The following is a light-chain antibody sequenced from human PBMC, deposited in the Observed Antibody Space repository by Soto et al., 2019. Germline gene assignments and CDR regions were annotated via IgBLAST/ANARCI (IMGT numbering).Light chain of an antibody. CDR1: QSVSSY. Sequence: EIVLTQSPATLSLSPGERATLSCRASQSVSSYLAWYQQKPGQAPRLLIYDASNRATGIPARFSGSGSGTDFTLTSSRLEPEDFAVYYCQQRSNWLTFGGGNKVEIK. CDR2: DAS. J-gene: IGKJ4*01. V-gene: IGKV3-11*01. CDR3: QQRSNWLT.